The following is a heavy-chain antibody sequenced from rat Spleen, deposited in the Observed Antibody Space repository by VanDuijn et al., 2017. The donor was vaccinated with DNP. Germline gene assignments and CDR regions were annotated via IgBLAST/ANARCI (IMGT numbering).Heavy chain of an antibody. D-gene: IGHD1-2*01. CDR3: ARSDSYGFPY. CDR1: GFIFRTNW. Sequence: EVQLVESGGGLVQPGSPLKLSCAASGFIFRTNWLNWIRQAPGKGLEWVASITPDGGITYYPDRVKGRFTISRDNAKSTLYLQMDSLRSEDTATYYCARSDSYGFPYWGQGTLVTVSS. CDR2: ITPDGGIT. V-gene: IGHV5-31*01. J-gene: IGHJ3*01.